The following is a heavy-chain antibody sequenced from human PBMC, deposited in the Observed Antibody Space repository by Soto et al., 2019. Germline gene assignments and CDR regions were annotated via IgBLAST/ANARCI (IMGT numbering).Heavy chain of an antibody. Sequence: TGGSLRLSCTASGFSFVENGMSWVGQSPGKGLEWVGFIRSKAYGVTIDYAASVKGRFTFSRDDSRSVAYLQMNGLKTEDTAVYYCTRAGIDRSGTTHYYYGMDVWGQGTTVTVSS. V-gene: IGHV3-49*04. D-gene: IGHD3-22*01. CDR3: TRAGIDRSGTTHYYYGMDV. CDR1: GFSFVENG. J-gene: IGHJ6*02. CDR2: IRSKAYGVTI.